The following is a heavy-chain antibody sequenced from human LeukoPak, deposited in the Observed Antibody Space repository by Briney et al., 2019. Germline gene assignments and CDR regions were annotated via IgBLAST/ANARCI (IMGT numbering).Heavy chain of an antibody. J-gene: IGHJ2*01. CDR1: GYTFTGYY. CDR2: INPNSGGT. D-gene: IGHD4-11*01. Sequence: GASVKVSCKASGYTFTGYYMHWVRQAPGQGLEWMGRINPNSGGTNYTQKFQGRVTVTRDTSILTAYMELTRLRSDDTAVYYCARGEYSSSYPNVHWYFDLWGRGTLVTVSS. CDR3: ARGEYSSSYPNVHWYFDL. V-gene: IGHV1-2*06.